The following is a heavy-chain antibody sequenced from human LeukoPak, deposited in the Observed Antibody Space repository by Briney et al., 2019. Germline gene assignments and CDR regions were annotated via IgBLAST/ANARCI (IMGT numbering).Heavy chain of an antibody. J-gene: IGHJ4*02. CDR2: ISYDGSNK. Sequence: GRSLRLSCAASGFTFSSYAMHWVRQAPGKGLEWVAVISYDGSNKYYADSVKGRFTISRDNSKNTLYLQMNGLRAEDTAVYYCARGWEGFDYWGQGTLVTVSS. D-gene: IGHD1-26*01. CDR1: GFTFSSYA. V-gene: IGHV3-30-3*01. CDR3: ARGWEGFDY.